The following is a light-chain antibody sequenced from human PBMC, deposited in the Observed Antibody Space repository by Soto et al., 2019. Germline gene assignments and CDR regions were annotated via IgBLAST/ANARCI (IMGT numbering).Light chain of an antibody. CDR3: SSHTSVNTRV. J-gene: IGLJ1*01. V-gene: IGLV2-14*01. CDR1: NSGVGTYDY. CDR2: EVT. Sequence: QSLLTQPAPGSGSPGQSIAISFPGTNSGVGTYDYVSWYQQYPDKAPKLIIYEVTQRPSGVSNRFSGSKSGNTASLTISGLQAEDEADYYCSSHTSVNTRVFGTGTKVTVL.